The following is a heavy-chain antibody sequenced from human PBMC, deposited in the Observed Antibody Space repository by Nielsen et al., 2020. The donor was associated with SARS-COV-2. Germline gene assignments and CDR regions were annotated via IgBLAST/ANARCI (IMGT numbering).Heavy chain of an antibody. Sequence: GESLKISCAASGFTFSDYYMSWIRQAPGKGLEWVSYISTSGSTIYYADSVKGRFTISRDNAKNSLYLQMNSLRAEDTAVYYCARQLWTVTTRRINAFDIWGQGTMVTVSS. J-gene: IGHJ3*02. CDR1: GFTFSDYY. D-gene: IGHD4-17*01. V-gene: IGHV3-11*04. CDR2: ISTSGSTI. CDR3: ARQLWTVTTRRINAFDI.